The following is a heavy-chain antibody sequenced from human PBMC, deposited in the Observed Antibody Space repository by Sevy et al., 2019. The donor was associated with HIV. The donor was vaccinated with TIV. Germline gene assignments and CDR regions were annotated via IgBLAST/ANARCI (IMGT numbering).Heavy chain of an antibody. CDR2: IYTGGGT. CDR3: ARVPRYDEPHYFDY. CDR1: GFIVTSHY. V-gene: IGHV3-53*01. Sequence: GGSLRLSCAASGFIVTSHYMAWVRQAPGKGLEWVSSIYTGGGTYYADSVKGRFTISRDNSKNTLYLQMNSLSAEDTAFYYCARVPRYDEPHYFDYWGQGALVTVSS. D-gene: IGHD3-3*01. J-gene: IGHJ4*02.